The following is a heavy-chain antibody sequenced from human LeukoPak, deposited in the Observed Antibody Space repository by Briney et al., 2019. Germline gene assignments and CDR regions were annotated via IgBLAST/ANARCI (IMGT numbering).Heavy chain of an antibody. CDR3: ARDSSGWDY. J-gene: IGHJ4*02. D-gene: IGHD6-19*01. CDR2: ISYDGSNK. CDR1: GFTFSSYA. Sequence: GALRLSCAASGFTFSSYALHWVRQAPGKGLEWVAVISYDGSNKYCADSVKGRFTIPRDNSKNTLYLQMNSLRAEDTAVYYCARDSSGWDYWGQGTLVTVSS. V-gene: IGHV3-30*04.